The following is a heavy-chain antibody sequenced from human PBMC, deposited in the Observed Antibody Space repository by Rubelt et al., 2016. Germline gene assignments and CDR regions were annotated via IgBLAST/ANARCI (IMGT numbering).Heavy chain of an antibody. CDR1: GFTFSSYW. CDR3: ARHSSGYYYCPDY. J-gene: IGHJ4*02. D-gene: IGHD3-22*01. Sequence: EVQLVESGGGLVQPGGSLRLSCAASGFTFSSYWMSWVRQAPGTGLEWVANIKQDGSETYYVDSVKGRFTISRDNAKNSLYLQMNSLRAEDTAVYYCARHSSGYYYCPDYWGQGTLVTVSS. CDR2: IKQDGSET. V-gene: IGHV3-7*05.